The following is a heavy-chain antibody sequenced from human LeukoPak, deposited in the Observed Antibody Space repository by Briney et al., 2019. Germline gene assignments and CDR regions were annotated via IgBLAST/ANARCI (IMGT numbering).Heavy chain of an antibody. CDR1: GGSISSSNW. CDR2: IYHSGST. Sequence: SETLSLTCAVSGGSISSSNWWSWVRQPPGKGLEWIGEIYHSGSTNYNPSLKSRVTISVDKSKNQFSLKLSSVTAADTAVYYCAREDGYNRYGMDVWGQGTTVTVSS. D-gene: IGHD5-24*01. CDR3: AREDGYNRYGMDV. V-gene: IGHV4-4*02. J-gene: IGHJ6*02.